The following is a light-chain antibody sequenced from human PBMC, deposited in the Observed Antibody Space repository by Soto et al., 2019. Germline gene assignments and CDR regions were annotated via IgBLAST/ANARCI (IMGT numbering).Light chain of an antibody. CDR1: SSDVGTYNY. V-gene: IGLV2-14*01. Sequence: QSVLTQPASVSGSPGQSITISCTGTSSDVGTYNYVSWYQQHPGKAPKLMIYDVSNRPSGVSNRFSGSKSGNTASLTISGLQAEDEADYYCSSYTISTTLGVVFGGGTKLTVL. CDR2: DVS. J-gene: IGLJ2*01. CDR3: SSYTISTTLGVV.